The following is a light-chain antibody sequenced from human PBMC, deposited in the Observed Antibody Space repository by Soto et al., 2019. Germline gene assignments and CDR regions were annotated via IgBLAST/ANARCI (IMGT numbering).Light chain of an antibody. CDR3: SSYTSSDVV. CDR1: SSDVGGYNY. CDR2: DVS. J-gene: IGLJ2*01. V-gene: IGLV2-14*01. Sequence: QSALTQPASVSGSPGQSITISCTGTSSDVGGYNYVSWYQQHPGKAPQLMIYDVSNRPSGVSNRFSGSKSGNTASLTISGLQAEDEADYYCSSYTSSDVVFGGGTKVTVL.